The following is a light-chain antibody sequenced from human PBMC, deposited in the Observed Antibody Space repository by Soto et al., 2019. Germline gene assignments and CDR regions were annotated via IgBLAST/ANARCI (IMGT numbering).Light chain of an antibody. CDR1: QSVSSRY. CDR3: QHYGSSPPIT. Sequence: EIVFTQYPGTLSLSPGERATLSCRASQSVSSRYLAWYQQRPGQAPRLLIYGASNRATGIPDRFSGSGSGTGSGTDFTLTISRLEPEDFAVYYCQHYGSSPPITFGQGTRLEIK. CDR2: GAS. J-gene: IGKJ5*01. V-gene: IGKV3-20*01.